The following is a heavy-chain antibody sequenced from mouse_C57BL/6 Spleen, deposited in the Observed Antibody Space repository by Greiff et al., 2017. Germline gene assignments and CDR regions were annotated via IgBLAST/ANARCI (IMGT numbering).Heavy chain of an antibody. D-gene: IGHD2-1*01. Sequence: EVMLVESGGGLVKPGGSLKLSCAASGFTFSDYGMHWVRQAPEKGLEWVAYISSGSSTIYYADTVKGRFTISRDNAKNTLFLQMTSLRSEDTAMYYCARPRGNYGWYFDVWGTGTTVTVSS. CDR1: GFTFSDYG. CDR3: ARPRGNYGWYFDV. CDR2: ISSGSSTI. J-gene: IGHJ1*03. V-gene: IGHV5-17*01.